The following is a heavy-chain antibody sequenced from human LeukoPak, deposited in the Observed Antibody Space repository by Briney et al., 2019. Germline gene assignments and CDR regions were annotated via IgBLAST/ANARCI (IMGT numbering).Heavy chain of an antibody. J-gene: IGHJ4*02. Sequence: GGSLRPSCAASGFTFSSYSMNWVRQAPGKGLEWVSSISSSSSYIYYADSVKGRFTISRDNAKNSLYLQMNSLRAEDTAVYYCARDSSYSQGFDYWGQGTLVTVSS. V-gene: IGHV3-21*01. CDR2: ISSSSSYI. CDR1: GFTFSSYS. CDR3: ARDSSYSQGFDY. D-gene: IGHD1-26*01.